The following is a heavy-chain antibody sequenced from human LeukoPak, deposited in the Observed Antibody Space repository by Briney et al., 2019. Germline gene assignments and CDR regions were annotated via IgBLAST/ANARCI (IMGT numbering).Heavy chain of an antibody. V-gene: IGHV3-7*01. CDR3: ARDANWARDH. CDR1: GLSFSSFA. Sequence: GGSLRLSCAASGLSFSSFAMSWVRQAPARGLEWVASIKQDGSEKAYVDSVKGRFTISRDNPKNSLDLQMNSLRAEDTAVYYCARDANWARDHWGQGALVTVSS. D-gene: IGHD7-27*01. J-gene: IGHJ5*02. CDR2: IKQDGSEK.